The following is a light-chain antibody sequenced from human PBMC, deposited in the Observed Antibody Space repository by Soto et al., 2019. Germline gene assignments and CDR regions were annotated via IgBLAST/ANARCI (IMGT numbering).Light chain of an antibody. V-gene: IGKV3-15*01. J-gene: IGKJ4*01. CDR3: PPYDVRRELT. CDR2: GAS. CDR1: QSVSSN. Sequence: KALTQSPVTLSLSPGDRATLSCRASQSVSSNLAWYQQRPGQAPRLLIYGASTRASGVPDRFSGSGSGTEFILTISSLQSEDSAVYYCPPYDVRRELTSGGGPQVDI.